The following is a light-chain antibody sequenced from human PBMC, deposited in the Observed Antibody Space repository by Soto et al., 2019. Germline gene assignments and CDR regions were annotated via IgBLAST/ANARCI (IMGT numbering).Light chain of an antibody. CDR1: HSLLHRNGYNY. CDR2: LGS. CDR3: PQRSNGIT. Sequence: DIVMTQSPLSLPVTAGEPASISCRSSHSLLHRNGYNYLDWYLQKPGQSPQLLIYLGSDRASGVPDRFSGSGSGTDFTLTISILEPAAFAVYYCPQRSNGITCGHGTRRE. J-gene: IGKJ5*01. V-gene: IGKV2-28*01.